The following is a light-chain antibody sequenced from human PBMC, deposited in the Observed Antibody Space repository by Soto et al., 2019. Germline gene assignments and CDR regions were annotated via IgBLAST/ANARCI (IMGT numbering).Light chain of an antibody. Sequence: VMTQSPATLSVSLGERATLSCRASQSVSSKLAWYQHKPGQAPRLLIYGASTRATGIPDRFSGSGSGTEFTLTISSLQSEDFALYHCQQYNYWRTFGQGTKVEIK. V-gene: IGKV3-15*01. CDR3: QQYNYWRT. J-gene: IGKJ1*01. CDR1: QSVSSK. CDR2: GAS.